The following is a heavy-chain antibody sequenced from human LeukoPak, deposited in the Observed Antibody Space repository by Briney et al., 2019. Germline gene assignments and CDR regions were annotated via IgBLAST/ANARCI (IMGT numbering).Heavy chain of an antibody. V-gene: IGHV4-59*08. Sequence: SETLSLTCTVSGGSISSYYWSWIRQPPGKGLEWIGYIYYSGSTNYNPSLKSRVTISVDTSKNQFSLKLSSVTAADTAVYYCALAHYSNPPFDYWGQGTLVTVSS. CDR3: ALAHYSNPPFDY. CDR1: GGSISSYY. J-gene: IGHJ4*02. CDR2: IYYSGST. D-gene: IGHD4-11*01.